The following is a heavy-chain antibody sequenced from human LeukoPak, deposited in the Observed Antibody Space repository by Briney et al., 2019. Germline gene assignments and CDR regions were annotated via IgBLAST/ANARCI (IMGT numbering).Heavy chain of an antibody. CDR2: ISYDGSNK. Sequence: PGGSLRLSCAASGFTFSSYAMHWVRQAPGKGLEWVAVISYDGSNKYYADSVKGRFTISRDNSKNTLYLQMNSLRAEDTAVYYCARGYTAVVPAAILAWGQGTLVTVSS. D-gene: IGHD2-2*01. CDR1: GFTFSSYA. CDR3: ARGYTAVVPAAILA. V-gene: IGHV3-30-3*01. J-gene: IGHJ4*02.